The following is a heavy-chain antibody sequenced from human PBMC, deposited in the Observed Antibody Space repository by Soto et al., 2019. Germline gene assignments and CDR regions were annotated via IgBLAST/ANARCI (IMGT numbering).Heavy chain of an antibody. CDR1: GFTFSSYD. CDR2: ISGSGGST. Sequence: GGSLRLSCAASGFTFSSYDMSWVRQAPGKGLEWVSAISGSGGSTYYADSVKGRFTISRDNSKNTLYLQMNSLRAEDTVVYYCAKDTPLYDFWSGYPDRDYYYGMDVWGQGTTVTVS. V-gene: IGHV3-23*01. D-gene: IGHD3-3*01. J-gene: IGHJ6*02. CDR3: AKDTPLYDFWSGYPDRDYYYGMDV.